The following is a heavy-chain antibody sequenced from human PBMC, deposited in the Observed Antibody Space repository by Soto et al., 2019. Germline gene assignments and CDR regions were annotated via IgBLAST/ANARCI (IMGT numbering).Heavy chain of an antibody. V-gene: IGHV1-69*02. Sequence: ASVKVSCKASGGTFSSYTISWVRQAPGQGLEWMGRIIPILGIANYAQKFQGRVTITADKSTSTAYMELSSLRSEDTAVYYCARAPVCSWYCYFDYWGQGTLVTVSS. CDR1: GGTFSSYT. CDR2: IIPILGIA. J-gene: IGHJ4*02. D-gene: IGHD6-13*01. CDR3: ARAPVCSWYCYFDY.